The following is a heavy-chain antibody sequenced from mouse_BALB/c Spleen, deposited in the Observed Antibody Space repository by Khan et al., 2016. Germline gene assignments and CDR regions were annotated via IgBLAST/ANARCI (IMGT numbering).Heavy chain of an antibody. CDR1: GFPFSSFG. Sequence: EVELVESGGGLVQPGGSRKLSCAAPGFPFSSFGRHWVRQAPEKGLEWVAYISSGSSTVYYTATVKGRFTISRDNPKNTLFLQMTSLRSEDTAMYYCARSDITTALYWYVDVWGAGTTVTVSS. J-gene: IGHJ1*01. V-gene: IGHV5-17*02. CDR3: ARSDITTALYWYVDV. D-gene: IGHD1-2*01. CDR2: ISSGSSTV.